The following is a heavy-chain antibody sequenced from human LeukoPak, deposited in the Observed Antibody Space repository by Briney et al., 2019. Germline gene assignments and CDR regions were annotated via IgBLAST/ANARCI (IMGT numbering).Heavy chain of an antibody. CDR2: ITPNSGGT. V-gene: IGHV1-2*02. CDR1: GYTFTGYY. J-gene: IGHJ5*02. D-gene: IGHD6-6*01. Sequence: ASVKVSCKASGYTFTGYYKVWMRQAPGQGHERKGCITPNSGGTNYAQKFQGRVTMTRDTSISTAYMELSRLRSDDTAMYYCARTEYSSSSGGFDPWGQGTLVTVSS. CDR3: ARTEYSSSSGGFDP.